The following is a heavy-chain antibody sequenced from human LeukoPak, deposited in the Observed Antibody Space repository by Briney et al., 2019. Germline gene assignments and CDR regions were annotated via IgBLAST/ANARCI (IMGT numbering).Heavy chain of an antibody. CDR3: ARGFSPYYYDSSGYWIY. CDR1: GGSFSGYY. V-gene: IGHV4-34*01. Sequence: PSETLSLTCAVYGGSFSGYYWSWIRQPPGKGLEWIGEINHSGSTNYNPSLKSRVTISVDTSKNQFSLKLSSVTAADTAVYYCARGFSPYYYDSSGYWIYWGQGTLVTVSS. CDR2: INHSGST. D-gene: IGHD3-22*01. J-gene: IGHJ4*02.